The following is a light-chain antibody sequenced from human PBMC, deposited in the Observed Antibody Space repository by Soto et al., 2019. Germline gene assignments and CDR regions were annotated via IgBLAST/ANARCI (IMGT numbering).Light chain of an antibody. Sequence: EIVSTQSPGTLSLSPGERATLSCRASQSISSSYLAWYQQKPGQAPRLLIYAASSRATGIPDRFSGSGSGTDFTLTVSRLEPEDFAVYYCQQYGSSSYTFGQGTQLEIK. CDR3: QQYGSSSYT. V-gene: IGKV3-20*01. CDR2: AAS. J-gene: IGKJ2*01. CDR1: QSISSSY.